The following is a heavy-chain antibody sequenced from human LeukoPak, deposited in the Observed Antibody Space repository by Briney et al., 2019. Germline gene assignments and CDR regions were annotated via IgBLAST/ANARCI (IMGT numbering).Heavy chain of an antibody. CDR1: GFTFSSYS. Sequence: GGSLRLSCAASGFTFSSYSMNWVRQAPGKGLEWVSSISFSGSYIYYADSLKGRITISRDNAKNSLFLQMNSLRAEDTAVYYCARETLEMSHWGQGTLVTVSS. CDR3: ARETLEMSH. V-gene: IGHV3-21*01. D-gene: IGHD1-1*01. CDR2: ISFSGSYI. J-gene: IGHJ4*02.